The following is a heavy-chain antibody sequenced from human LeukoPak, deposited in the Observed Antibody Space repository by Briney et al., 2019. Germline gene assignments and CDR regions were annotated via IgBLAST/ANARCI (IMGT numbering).Heavy chain of an antibody. V-gene: IGHV3-30*18. CDR3: AKTGSSRFDY. J-gene: IGHJ4*02. CDR1: GFTFSSYG. D-gene: IGHD1-26*01. CDR2: ISYDGSNK. Sequence: PGGSLRLSCAAPGFTFSSYGMHWVRQAPGKGLEWVAVISYDGSNKYYADSVKGRFTISRDNSKNTLFLQMNSLRAEDTAVYYCAKTGSSRFDYWGQGTLVTVSS.